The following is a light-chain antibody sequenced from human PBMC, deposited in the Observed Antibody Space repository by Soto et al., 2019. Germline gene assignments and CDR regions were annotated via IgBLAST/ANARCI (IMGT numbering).Light chain of an antibody. J-gene: IGKJ1*01. CDR1: QSVGSS. V-gene: IGKV3-11*01. CDR3: QQGNTWPWT. CDR2: AAS. Sequence: EIVLTQSPATLSLSPGERATLSCRASQSVGSSLAWYQQKLGQAPRLLIYAASDRATGIPGRFSGSGSGTDFTLIISSLEPEDFAFYYCQQGNTWPWTFGQGTKVDTK.